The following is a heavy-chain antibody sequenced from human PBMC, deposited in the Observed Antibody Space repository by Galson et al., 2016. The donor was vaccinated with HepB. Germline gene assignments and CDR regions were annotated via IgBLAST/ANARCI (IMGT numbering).Heavy chain of an antibody. V-gene: IGHV3-53*01. CDR3: ARGYTSGVPFW. CDR2: IYSGGST. Sequence: SLRLSCAVSGFLVNSNYMTWVRLAPGKGLEWVAIIYSGGSTQYADSVKGRFTISRDTSSHTLFLQANDLRAEDTAIYYCARGYTSGVPFWWGQGTLVTVSS. D-gene: IGHD2-8*01. CDR1: GFLVNSNY. J-gene: IGHJ4*01.